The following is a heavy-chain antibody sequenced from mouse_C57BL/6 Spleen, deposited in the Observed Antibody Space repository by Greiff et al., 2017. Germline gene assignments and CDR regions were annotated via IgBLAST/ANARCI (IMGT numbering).Heavy chain of an antibody. CDR2: ISSGSSTI. CDR3: ARDYYYYGMDY. J-gene: IGHJ4*01. CDR1: GFTFSDYG. Sequence: VQLKESGGGLVKPGGSLKLSCAASGFTFSDYGMHWVRQAPEKGLEWVAYISSGSSTIYYADTVKGRFTISRDNAKNTLFLQMTSLRSEDTAMYYCARDYYYYGMDYWGQGTSVTVSS. D-gene: IGHD1-1*02. V-gene: IGHV5-17*01.